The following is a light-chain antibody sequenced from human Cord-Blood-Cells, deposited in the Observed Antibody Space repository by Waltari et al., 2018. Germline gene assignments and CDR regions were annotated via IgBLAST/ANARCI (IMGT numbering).Light chain of an antibody. V-gene: IGLV2-23*01. Sequence: QSALTQPASVSGSPGQSITISCTVTSSDVGSSNIFSWYQQHPGKAPKRIIYEGSKRPSGVSNRFSGSKSGNTASLTISGLQAEDEADYYCCSYAGSSTYVVFGGGSKLTVL. CDR1: SSDVGSSNI. J-gene: IGLJ2*01. CDR2: EGS. CDR3: CSYAGSSTYVV.